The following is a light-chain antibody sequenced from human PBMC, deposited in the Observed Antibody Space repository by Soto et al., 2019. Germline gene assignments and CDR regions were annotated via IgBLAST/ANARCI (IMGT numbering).Light chain of an antibody. J-gene: IGKJ1*01. CDR2: GAS. CDR1: QTVTSN. V-gene: IGKV3-15*01. Sequence: EIVMTQSPVTLSVSPGETANLSCRASQTVTSNLAWYQQKPGRSPRLLLSGASTRATGIPARFSGSGSGKEFTLTIRRPKSEDLEVYYCQKYNDWPRTFGHGTKV. CDR3: QKYNDWPRT.